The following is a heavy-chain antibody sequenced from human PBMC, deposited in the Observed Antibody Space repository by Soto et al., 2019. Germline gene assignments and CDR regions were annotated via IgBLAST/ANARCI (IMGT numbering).Heavy chain of an antibody. CDR3: ARALREGLPIYYFDS. D-gene: IGHD1-26*01. V-gene: IGHV2-26*01. CDR1: GFSLSKARMG. Sequence: QVTLKESGPVLVKPTETLTLTCTVSGFSLSKARMGVSWIRQPPGKALEWLAHIFWNDERSYNTSLKSRLTISTDTSKSQLVLPMTNVDPVDTGTYFCARALREGLPIYYFDSWGQGTLVTVSS. J-gene: IGHJ4*02. CDR2: IFWNDER.